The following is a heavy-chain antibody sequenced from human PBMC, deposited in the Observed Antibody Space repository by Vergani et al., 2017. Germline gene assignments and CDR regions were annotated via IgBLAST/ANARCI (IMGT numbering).Heavy chain of an antibody. D-gene: IGHD3-10*01. J-gene: IGHJ6*02. CDR1: GYTFTSYG. CDR2: ISAYNGNT. CDR3: ARGRAYGSGSPHYYYGMDV. V-gene: IGHV1-18*01. Sequence: VQLLESGAEVKKPGASVKVSCKASGYTFTSYGISWVRQAPGQGLEWMGWISAYNGNTNNAQKVQGRVTMTTDTSTSTAYMELRSLRSDDTAVYYCARGRAYGSGSPHYYYGMDVWGQGTTVTVSS.